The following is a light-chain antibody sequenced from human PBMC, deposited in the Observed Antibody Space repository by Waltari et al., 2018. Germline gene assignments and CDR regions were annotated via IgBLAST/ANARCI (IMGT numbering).Light chain of an antibody. Sequence: DVQMTQFPSTLSASVGDRVTITCRASQNIDRWLAWYQQKPGKAPKLLMYKASSLESGVPSLFSGIGSGTEFTLTISSLQPDDLATYYCQQYNSFSWTFGQGTKVDIK. CDR2: KAS. J-gene: IGKJ1*01. CDR3: QQYNSFSWT. CDR1: QNIDRW. V-gene: IGKV1-5*03.